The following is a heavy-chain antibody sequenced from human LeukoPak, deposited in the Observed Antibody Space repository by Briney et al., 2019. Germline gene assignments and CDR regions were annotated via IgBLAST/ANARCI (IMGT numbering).Heavy chain of an antibody. V-gene: IGHV3-9*01. Sequence: GRSLRLSCAASGFTFDDYAMHWFRQVPGKGLEWVSGISWNSGSMDYADSVKGRFTISRDNAKNSLYLQMNSLRPEDAALYYCAKDSGPNYYDSSGYFDYWGQGTLVTVSS. CDR1: GFTFDDYA. J-gene: IGHJ4*02. CDR3: AKDSGPNYYDSSGYFDY. D-gene: IGHD3-22*01. CDR2: ISWNSGSM.